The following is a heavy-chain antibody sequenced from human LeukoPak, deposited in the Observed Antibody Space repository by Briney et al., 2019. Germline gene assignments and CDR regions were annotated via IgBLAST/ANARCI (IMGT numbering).Heavy chain of an antibody. CDR1: GSTFSKYA. V-gene: IGHV3-23*01. Sequence: PGGSLRLSCAASGSTFSKYAMSWVRQAPGKGLEWVSILDGSGRHIYYADSVQGRFTISRDNSMDTVYLQMNSLRVEDTAVYYCAIDPIDATAFWGQGTLVTLSS. D-gene: IGHD2-15*01. CDR2: LDGSGRHI. CDR3: AIDPIDATAF. J-gene: IGHJ4*02.